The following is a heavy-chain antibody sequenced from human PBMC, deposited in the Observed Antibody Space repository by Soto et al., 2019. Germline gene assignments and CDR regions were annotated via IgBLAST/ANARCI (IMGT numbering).Heavy chain of an antibody. Sequence: GESLKISCKGSGYSFTSYWIGWVRQMPGKGLEWMGIIYPGDSDTRYSPSFQGQVTISADKSISTAYLQWSSLKASDTAMYYCARQRGQEQWPLLRFDPWGQGTLVTVSS. CDR3: ARQRGQEQWPLLRFDP. D-gene: IGHD6-19*01. CDR1: GYSFTSYW. CDR2: IYPGDSDT. J-gene: IGHJ5*02. V-gene: IGHV5-51*01.